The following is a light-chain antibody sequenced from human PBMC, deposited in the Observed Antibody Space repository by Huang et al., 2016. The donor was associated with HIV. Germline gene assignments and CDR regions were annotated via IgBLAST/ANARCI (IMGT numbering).Light chain of an antibody. CDR3: QLRNNWFT. V-gene: IGKV3-11*01. J-gene: IGKJ3*01. CDR2: RAP. CDR1: QSISSY. Sequence: EVVLTQSPATLSLSPGERATLSCRASQSISSYLAWYHRKPGLTPKLLDYRAPTRATGIPAGFSGSGSGTDFTLTISSLEPEDFAVYYCQLRNNWFTFGPGTKVDLK.